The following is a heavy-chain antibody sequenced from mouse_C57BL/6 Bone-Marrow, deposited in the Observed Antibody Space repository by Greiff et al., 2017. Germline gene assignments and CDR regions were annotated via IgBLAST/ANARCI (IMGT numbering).Heavy chain of an antibody. CDR1: GYAFTNYL. V-gene: IGHV1-54*01. J-gene: IGHJ2*01. CDR2: INPGSGGT. Sequence: VQLQQSGAELVRPGTSVKVSCKASGYAFTNYLIEWVKQRPGQGLEWIGVINPGSGGTNYNEKFKGKATLTADKSSSTAYMQLSSLTSEDSAVYFCAREKVVPFDYWGQGTTLTVSS. CDR3: AREKVVPFDY. D-gene: IGHD1-1*01.